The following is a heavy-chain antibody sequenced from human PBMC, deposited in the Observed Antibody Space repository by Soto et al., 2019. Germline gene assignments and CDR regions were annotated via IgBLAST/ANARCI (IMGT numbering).Heavy chain of an antibody. D-gene: IGHD3-10*01. CDR2: INLSGRS. Sequence: PATTLSLTCAFDGGSFSGYFWSWIRQPPGKGLEWIGEINLSGRSDYNPSLKSRVTISVDTSKNQFSLNLTLYLQMDSLRAEDTAVYYCAGRSGSSDYWGRGTLVTVSS. V-gene: IGHV4-34*01. CDR3: AGRSGSSDY. CDR1: GGSFSGYF. J-gene: IGHJ4*02.